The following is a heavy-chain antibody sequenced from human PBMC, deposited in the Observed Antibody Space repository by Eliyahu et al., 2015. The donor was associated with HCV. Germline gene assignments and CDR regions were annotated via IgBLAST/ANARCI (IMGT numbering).Heavy chain of an antibody. CDR1: GFPFRSYA. J-gene: IGHJ4*02. V-gene: IGHV3-33*08. Sequence: QVQLAESGGGVVQPGRSLRLSCAASGFPFRSYAMHWVRQAPGKGLGWVAVVWYDGSGKYYADSVKGRFTISRDNSKNTLYLQMNSLRAEDTAVYYCARSEMSSYYFDYWGQGTLVTVSS. CDR3: ARSEMSSYYFDY. CDR2: VWYDGSGK. D-gene: IGHD5-24*01.